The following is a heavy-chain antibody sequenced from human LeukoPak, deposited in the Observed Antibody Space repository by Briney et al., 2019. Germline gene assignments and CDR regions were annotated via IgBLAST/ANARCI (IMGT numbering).Heavy chain of an antibody. CDR2: IRYDGNNE. CDR1: GFILSNYG. J-gene: IGHJ4*02. Sequence: PGGSLRLFCVVSGFILSNYGMHWVRQAPGKGLVEVASIRYDGNNEYYADCVKGRFAISRDNSKNTLYLQMNSLRDEDTAVYYCAKEEGSRAAWECSRLSCSELGYWGQGTLVTVSS. V-gene: IGHV3-30*02. D-gene: IGHD1-26*01. CDR3: AKEEGSRAAWECSRLSCSELGY.